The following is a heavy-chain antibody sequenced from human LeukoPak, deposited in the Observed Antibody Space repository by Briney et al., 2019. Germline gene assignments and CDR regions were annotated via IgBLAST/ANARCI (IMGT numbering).Heavy chain of an antibody. Sequence: GGSLRLSCAASGFTFSSYSMNWVRQAPGKGLEWVSVIYSGGSTYYADSVKGRFTISRDNSKNTLYLQMNSLRAEDTAVYYCARYYDILTGYNWFDPWGQGTLVTVSS. CDR1: GFTFSSYS. CDR2: IYSGGST. CDR3: ARYYDILTGYNWFDP. J-gene: IGHJ5*02. V-gene: IGHV3-53*01. D-gene: IGHD3-9*01.